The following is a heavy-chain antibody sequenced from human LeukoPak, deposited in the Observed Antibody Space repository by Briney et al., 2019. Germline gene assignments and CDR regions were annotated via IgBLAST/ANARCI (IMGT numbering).Heavy chain of an antibody. D-gene: IGHD1-26*01. Sequence: SVKVSCKASGGTFSSYAISWVRRAPGQGLEWMGGIIPIFGTANYAQKFQGRVTITTDESTRTAYMELSSLRSEDTAVYYCARKRAGATFDYWGQGTLVTVYS. V-gene: IGHV1-69*05. J-gene: IGHJ4*02. CDR3: ARKRAGATFDY. CDR1: GGTFSSYA. CDR2: IIPIFGTA.